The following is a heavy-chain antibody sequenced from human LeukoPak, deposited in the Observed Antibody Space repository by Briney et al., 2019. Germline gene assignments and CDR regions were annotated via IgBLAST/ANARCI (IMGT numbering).Heavy chain of an antibody. Sequence: PGGSLRLSCAASGFTFSSYAMHWVRQAPGKGLEWVANIKQDGSEKYYVDSVKGRFTISRDNAKNSLYLQMNSLRAEDTAVYYCARTDYSGYFDYWGQGTLVTVSP. D-gene: IGHD2-21*01. CDR3: ARTDYSGYFDY. CDR1: GFTFSSYA. V-gene: IGHV3-7*01. J-gene: IGHJ4*02. CDR2: IKQDGSEK.